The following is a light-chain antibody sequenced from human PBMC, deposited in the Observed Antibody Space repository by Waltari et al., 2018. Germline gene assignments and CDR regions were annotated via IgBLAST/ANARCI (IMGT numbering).Light chain of an antibody. CDR2: DAA. CDR1: QDIATY. Sequence: DIQMTQSPSPLSVSVGDRVTVTRQASQDIATYLYWYKHKPGKTPKLLTYDAAQLETGVPSSISGSGAATRFTFTITSLQPDDTATYYYQQHDSLPHTFGGGTMVEIK. CDR3: QQHDSLPHT. V-gene: IGKV1-33*01. J-gene: IGKJ4*01.